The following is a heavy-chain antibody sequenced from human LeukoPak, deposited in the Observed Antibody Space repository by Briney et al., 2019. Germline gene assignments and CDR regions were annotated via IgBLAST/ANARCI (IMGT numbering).Heavy chain of an antibody. Sequence: GGSLRLSCAASGFTFSTYWMSWVRQAPGKGLEWVANIKPDGSAQFYVDSVKGRFTISRDNANKPLYLQLNSLTAEDTALYYCAGGGTAICPDHWGQGTLVTVSS. CDR2: IKPDGSAQ. V-gene: IGHV3-7*01. CDR1: GFTFSTYW. CDR3: AGGGTAICPDH. D-gene: IGHD2-21*01. J-gene: IGHJ4*02.